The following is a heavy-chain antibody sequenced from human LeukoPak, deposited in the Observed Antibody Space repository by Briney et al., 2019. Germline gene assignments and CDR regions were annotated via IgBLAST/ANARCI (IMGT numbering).Heavy chain of an antibody. J-gene: IGHJ6*03. V-gene: IGHV5-51*01. CDR2: IHPRDSET. Sequence: GESLKISCKASGYSFTNYYIGWVRQMPGKGLEWMGIIHPRDSETRYSPSVQGQVTISADKSINTAYLQWSSLKASGNAIYYCARPKGDFWSESNSKYSYYYYYLDVWGKGTTVTVSS. D-gene: IGHD3-3*01. CDR1: GYSFTNYY. CDR3: ARPKGDFWSESNSKYSYYYYYLDV.